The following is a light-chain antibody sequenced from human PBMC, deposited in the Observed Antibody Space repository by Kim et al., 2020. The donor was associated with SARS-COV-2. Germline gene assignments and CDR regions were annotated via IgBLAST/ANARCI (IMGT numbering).Light chain of an antibody. CDR2: DNS. Sequence: GQKVTISCSGSSSNIGNNYVSWYQQLPETAPKLLIYDNSRRPSGIPDRFSGSKSGTSATLGITGLQTGDEADYYCGTWDSSLSAWVFGGGTKLTVL. CDR1: SSNIGNNY. J-gene: IGLJ3*02. V-gene: IGLV1-51*01. CDR3: GTWDSSLSAWV.